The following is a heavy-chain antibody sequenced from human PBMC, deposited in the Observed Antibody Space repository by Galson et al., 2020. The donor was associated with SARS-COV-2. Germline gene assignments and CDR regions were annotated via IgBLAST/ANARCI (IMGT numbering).Heavy chain of an antibody. CDR2: IYYSGST. CDR1: GGSISSGGYY. CDR3: AREVIQLGPLRYYGMDV. V-gene: IGHV4-31*03. J-gene: IGHJ6*02. Sequence: SETLSLTCTVSGGSISSGGYYWSWIRQHPGKGLEWIGYIYYSGSTYYNPSLKSRVTISVDTSKNQFSLKLSSVTAADTAVYYCAREVIQLGPLRYYGMDVWGQGTTVTVSS. D-gene: IGHD5-18*01.